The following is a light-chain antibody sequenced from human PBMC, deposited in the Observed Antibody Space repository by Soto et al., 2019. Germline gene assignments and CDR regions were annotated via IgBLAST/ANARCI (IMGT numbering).Light chain of an antibody. Sequence: VLTHSPATLSVSPGESANLSCRASQSVSSHLAWYQQKPGQAPRLLIYGASNRATGSPARFSGSGSGTEFTLTISSLQPEDFALYYCHHLHNWPWTFGQGTKVDIK. CDR3: HHLHNWPWT. CDR1: QSVSSH. V-gene: IGKV3D-15*01. CDR2: GAS. J-gene: IGKJ1*01.